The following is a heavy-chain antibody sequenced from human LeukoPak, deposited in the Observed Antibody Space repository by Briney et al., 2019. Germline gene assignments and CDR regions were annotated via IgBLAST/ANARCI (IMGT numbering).Heavy chain of an antibody. V-gene: IGHV3-30-3*01. CDR1: GFTFSSYA. CDR3: AKDPGEYSYGLFDY. CDR2: ISYDGSNK. J-gene: IGHJ4*02. D-gene: IGHD5-18*01. Sequence: GGSLRLSCAASGFTFSSYAMHWVRQAPGKGLEWVAVISYDGSNKYYADSVKGRFTISRDNSKNTLYLQMNSLRAEDTAVYYCAKDPGEYSYGLFDYWGQGTLVTVSS.